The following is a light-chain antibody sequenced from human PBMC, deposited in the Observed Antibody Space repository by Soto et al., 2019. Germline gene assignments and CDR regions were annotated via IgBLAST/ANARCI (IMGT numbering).Light chain of an antibody. V-gene: IGKV1-8*01. CDR1: QGISSY. Sequence: AIRMTQSPSSLSASTGDRVTITCRASQGISSYLAWYQQKPGKAPKLLIYAASTLQSGVPSRFSGSGSGTDFTLTICCLQSEDFATYYCQQYYSYPPYTFGQGTKLEIK. CDR3: QQYYSYPPYT. CDR2: AAS. J-gene: IGKJ2*01.